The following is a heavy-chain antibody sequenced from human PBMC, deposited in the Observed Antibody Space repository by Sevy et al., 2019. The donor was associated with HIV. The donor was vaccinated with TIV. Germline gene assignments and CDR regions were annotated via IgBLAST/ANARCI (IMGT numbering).Heavy chain of an antibody. Sequence: GGSLRLSCAASGFTFSSYAMHWVRQAPGKGLVWVAVISYDGSNKYYADSVKGRFTISRDNSKNTLYLQMNSLRAEDTAVYYCARASDVLLWFGEPLGGYFDYWGQGTLVTVSS. CDR3: ARASDVLLWFGEPLGGYFDY. CDR2: ISYDGSNK. CDR1: GFTFSSYA. J-gene: IGHJ4*02. D-gene: IGHD3-10*01. V-gene: IGHV3-30-3*01.